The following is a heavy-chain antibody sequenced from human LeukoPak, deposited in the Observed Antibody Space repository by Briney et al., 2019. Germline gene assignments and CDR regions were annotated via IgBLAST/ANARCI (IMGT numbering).Heavy chain of an antibody. D-gene: IGHD3-3*01. CDR1: GYTFTSYD. CDR3: ANGRGLRFLER. J-gene: IGHJ4*02. CDR2: MNPNSGNT. V-gene: IGHV1-8*03. Sequence: ASVKVSCKASGYTFTSYDINWVRQAPGQGLEWMGWMNPNSGNTGYAQKFQGRVTITRNTSISTAYMELSGLRSEDTAVYYCANGRGLRFLERWGQGTLDTVSS.